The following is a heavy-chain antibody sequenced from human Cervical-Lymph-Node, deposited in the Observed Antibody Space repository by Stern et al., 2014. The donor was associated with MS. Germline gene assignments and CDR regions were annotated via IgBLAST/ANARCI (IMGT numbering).Heavy chain of an antibody. CDR2: ISTNGRSI. J-gene: IGHJ4*02. CDR3: ARQDDFWVDY. CDR1: GFTFSDYY. Sequence: VQLVESGGALVKPGGSLVISWAASGFTFSDYYMTWIRQSPGKGLEWGSHISTNGRSIYYADSVKGRFTISWDNHKNSLYLQMNGLRADDTAVYYCARQDDFWVDYWGQGTLVTVSS. D-gene: IGHD3-3*01. V-gene: IGHV3-11*01.